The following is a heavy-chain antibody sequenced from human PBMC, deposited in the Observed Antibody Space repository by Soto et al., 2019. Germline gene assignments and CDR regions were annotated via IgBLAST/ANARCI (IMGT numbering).Heavy chain of an antibody. CDR2: INFDGSST. D-gene: IGHD6-19*01. J-gene: IGHJ4*02. CDR3: ARGPRGWYGFEY. V-gene: IGHV3-74*01. CDR1: GFALSSSW. Sequence: EVQLVESGGGLVQPGGSLRLSCAGSGFALSSSWMHWVRQDPGKGLVWVSRINFDGSSTDYADSVRGRFTISRDNAKNTLYLEMNSLRADDTAVYHFARGPRGWYGFEYWGQGTLVTVSS.